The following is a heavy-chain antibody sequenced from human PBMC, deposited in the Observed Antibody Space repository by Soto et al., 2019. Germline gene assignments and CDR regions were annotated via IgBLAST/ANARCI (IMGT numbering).Heavy chain of an antibody. V-gene: IGHV3-73*01. CDR1: GFTFSGFA. Sequence: GGSLRLSCAASGFTFSGFAMHWVRQASGKGLEWVGRIKSKANTYATAYAASVKGRFTISRDDSKNTAYLQMNSLRTEDTAVYYCTRLKDFCSDGSCYYDPWGQGTLVTVSS. D-gene: IGHD2-15*01. CDR3: TRLKDFCSDGSCYYDP. J-gene: IGHJ5*02. CDR2: IKSKANTYAT.